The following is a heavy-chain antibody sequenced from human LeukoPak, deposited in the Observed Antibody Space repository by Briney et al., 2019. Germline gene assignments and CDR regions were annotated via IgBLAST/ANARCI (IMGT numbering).Heavy chain of an antibody. Sequence: GGSLRLSCAASGFTFSSYAMSWVRQAPGKGLERVSAISGSGGSTYYADSVKGRFTISRDNSKNTLYLQMNSLRAEDTAVYYCATSNLMVPGYYYGMDVWGQGTTVTVSS. V-gene: IGHV3-23*01. D-gene: IGHD2-8*01. CDR1: GFTFSSYA. J-gene: IGHJ6*02. CDR2: ISGSGGST. CDR3: ATSNLMVPGYYYGMDV.